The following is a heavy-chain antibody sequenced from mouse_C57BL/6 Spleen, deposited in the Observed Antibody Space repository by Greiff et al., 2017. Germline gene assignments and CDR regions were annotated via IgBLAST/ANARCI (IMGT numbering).Heavy chain of an antibody. CDR2: INYDGSST. D-gene: IGHD2-5*01. Sequence: EVKLVESEGGLVQPGSSMKLSCTASGFTFSDYYMAWVRPVPEKGLEWVANINYDGSSTYYLDSLKSRFIISRDNAKNILYLQMSSLKSEDTATYYCARGGDYSNLYADWGQGTLVTVSA. V-gene: IGHV5-16*01. J-gene: IGHJ3*01. CDR1: GFTFSDYY. CDR3: ARGGDYSNLYAD.